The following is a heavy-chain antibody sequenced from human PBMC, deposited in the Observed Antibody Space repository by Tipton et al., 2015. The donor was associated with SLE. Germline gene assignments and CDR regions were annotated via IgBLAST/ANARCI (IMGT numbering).Heavy chain of an antibody. CDR2: INHSGST. J-gene: IGHJ6*02. V-gene: IGHV4-34*01. CDR3: ASLYDYYGMDV. Sequence: TLSLTCSVSGDSINTYYWTWIRQPPGKGLEWIGEINHSGSTNYNPSLKSRVTISVDTSKNQFSLKLSSVTAADTAVYYCASLYDYYGMDVWGQGTTVTVSS. D-gene: IGHD2/OR15-2a*01. CDR1: GDSINTYY.